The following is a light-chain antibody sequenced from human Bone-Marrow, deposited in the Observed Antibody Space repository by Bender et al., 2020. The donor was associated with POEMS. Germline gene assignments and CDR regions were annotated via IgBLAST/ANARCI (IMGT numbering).Light chain of an antibody. CDR3: CAYAGSGILV. J-gene: IGLJ3*02. CDR2: GVT. Sequence: QSALTQPASVSGSPGQSITISCTGTSNDVGSYDLVSWYQQQPGAAPKLLIYGVTQRPSGVSDRFSGSKSGNTASLTISGLQAEDEADFYCCAYAGSGILVFGGGTKVTVV. V-gene: IGLV2-23*02. CDR1: SNDVGSYDL.